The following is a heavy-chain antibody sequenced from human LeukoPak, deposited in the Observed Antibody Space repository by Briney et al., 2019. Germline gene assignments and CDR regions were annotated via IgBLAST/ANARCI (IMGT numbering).Heavy chain of an antibody. Sequence: PGGSLRLSCAASGFTFSSYGMHWVRQAPGKGLEWVAFIRYDGSNKYYADSVKGRFTISRDNSKNTLYLQMNSLRAEDTAVFYCARDQSPQHYGDYFFDYWGQGTLVTVSS. CDR1: GFTFSSYG. J-gene: IGHJ4*02. CDR3: ARDQSPQHYGDYFFDY. D-gene: IGHD4-17*01. CDR2: IRYDGSNK. V-gene: IGHV3-30*02.